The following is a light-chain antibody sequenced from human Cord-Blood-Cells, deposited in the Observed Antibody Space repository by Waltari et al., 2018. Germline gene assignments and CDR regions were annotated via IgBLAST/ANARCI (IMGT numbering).Light chain of an antibody. CDR1: STRSSF. Sequence: SSELTQDPAVSVALGQTGRLRCQGESTRSSFASLYQQKPGQAPLLVIYGKNNRPAGIPDRFSGSSSGNTASVTITGAQAEDEADYYCNSRDSSGNHVVFGGGTKLTVL. CDR3: NSRDSSGNHVV. J-gene: IGLJ2*01. CDR2: GKN. V-gene: IGLV3-19*01.